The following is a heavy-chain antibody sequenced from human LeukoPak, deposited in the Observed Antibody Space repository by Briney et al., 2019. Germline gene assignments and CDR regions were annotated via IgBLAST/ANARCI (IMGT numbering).Heavy chain of an antibody. CDR1: GGSISSDY. Sequence: SETLSLTCTVSGGSISSDYCNWIRQPPGKGLEWIGYIFYSGSTNYNPSLKSRVTISVDRSKNQFSLKLSSVTAADTAVYYCARGQAGATTLFDYWGQGTLVTVSS. J-gene: IGHJ4*02. V-gene: IGHV4-59*01. CDR2: IFYSGST. D-gene: IGHD1-26*01. CDR3: ARGQAGATTLFDY.